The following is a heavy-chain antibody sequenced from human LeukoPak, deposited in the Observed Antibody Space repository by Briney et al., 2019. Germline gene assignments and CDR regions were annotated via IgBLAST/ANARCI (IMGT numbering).Heavy chain of an antibody. D-gene: IGHD1-26*01. V-gene: IGHV4-38-2*01. Sequence: SETLSLTCAVSGYSISSGYYWGWIRQPPGMGLEWIGSTYHSGSTYYNPSLKSRVTISVDTSKYQFSLKLSSVTAADTAVYYCARQGGSYYNWFDPWGQGTLVTVSS. CDR2: TYHSGST. CDR3: ARQGGSYYNWFDP. CDR1: GYSISSGYY. J-gene: IGHJ5*02.